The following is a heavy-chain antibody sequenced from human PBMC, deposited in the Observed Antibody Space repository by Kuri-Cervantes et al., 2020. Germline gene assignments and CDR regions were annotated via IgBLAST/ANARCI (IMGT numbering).Heavy chain of an antibody. CDR3: AKDLDGWLQLNYGMDV. V-gene: IGHV3-13*01. Sequence: GESLKISCAASGFTFSSYDMHWVRQATGKGLEWVSAIGTAGDTYYPGSVKGRFTISRENAKNSLYLQMNSLRAGDTAVYYCAKDLDGWLQLNYGMDVWGQGTTVTVSS. CDR1: GFTFSSYD. J-gene: IGHJ6*02. D-gene: IGHD5-24*01. CDR2: IGTAGDT.